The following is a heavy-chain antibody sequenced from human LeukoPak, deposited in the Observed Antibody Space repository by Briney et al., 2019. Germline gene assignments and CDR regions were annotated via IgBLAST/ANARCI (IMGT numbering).Heavy chain of an antibody. V-gene: IGHV4-4*07. D-gene: IGHD6-6*01. J-gene: IGHJ4*02. Sequence: SETLSLTCTVSGGSISNYYWSWIRQAAGKGLEWIGRTYSSGNTNYNPSLKSRVTMSIDRSKNQFSLKLSSATAADTAVYYCARESYSSSTSGLHYWGQGTLVTVSS. CDR1: GGSISNYY. CDR2: TYSSGNT. CDR3: ARESYSSSTSGLHY.